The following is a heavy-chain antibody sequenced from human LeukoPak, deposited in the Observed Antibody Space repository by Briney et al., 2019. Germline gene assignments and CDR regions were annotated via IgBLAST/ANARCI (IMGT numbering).Heavy chain of an antibody. CDR1: GYTFTGYY. D-gene: IGHD2-21*01. J-gene: IGHJ6*03. CDR2: INPNSGGT. V-gene: IGHV1-2*02. CDR3: ARDPGETYYYYYYMDV. Sequence: GASVKVSCKASGYTFTGYYMHWVRQAPGQGLEWTGWINPNSGGTNYAQKFQGRVTMTRDTSISTAYMELSRLRSDDTAVYYRARDPGETYYYYYYMDVWGKGTTVTISS.